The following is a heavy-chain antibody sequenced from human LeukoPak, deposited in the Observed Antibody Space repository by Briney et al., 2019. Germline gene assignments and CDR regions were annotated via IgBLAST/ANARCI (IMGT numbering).Heavy chain of an antibody. J-gene: IGHJ4*02. CDR3: ARMCYYDSSGYYEGFDY. CDR1: GYTFTGYY. V-gene: IGHV1-2*02. D-gene: IGHD3-22*01. Sequence: GASVKVSCKASGYTFTGYYMHWVRQAPGQGLEWMGWINPNSGGTNYAQKFQGRVTMTRDTSISTAYMELSRLRSDDTAVYYCARMCYYDSSGYYEGFDYWGQGTLVTVSS. CDR2: INPNSGGT.